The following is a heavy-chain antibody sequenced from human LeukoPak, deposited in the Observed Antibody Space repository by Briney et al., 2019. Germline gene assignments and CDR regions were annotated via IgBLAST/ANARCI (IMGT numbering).Heavy chain of an antibody. Sequence: ASMKVSCKTSGYIFTSHDISWLRQAPGQGLEWMGWMNPQSGDGHSAPKFLGRVAMTRDISTNTAYMELRSLRSDDTAVYYCARGLGYCGGDCFSSWYLDVWGHGTLVTVSS. CDR2: MNPQSGDG. J-gene: IGHJ2*01. D-gene: IGHD2-21*02. CDR1: GYIFTSHD. V-gene: IGHV1-8*01. CDR3: ARGLGYCGGDCFSSWYLDV.